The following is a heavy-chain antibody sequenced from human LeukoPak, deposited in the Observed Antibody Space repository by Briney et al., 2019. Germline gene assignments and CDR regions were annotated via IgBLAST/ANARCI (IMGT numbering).Heavy chain of an antibody. CDR1: GVTFGDYA. J-gene: IGHJ6*02. D-gene: IGHD6-13*01. Sequence: GRSLRLSCAASGVTFGDYAMHWVRQAPGKGLEWVSGISWNSGSIGYADSVKGRFTISRDNAKNSLYLQMNSLRAEDTALYYCAKASRPYSSSWYDYYGMDVWGQGTTVTVSS. V-gene: IGHV3-9*01. CDR2: ISWNSGSI. CDR3: AKASRPYSSSWYDYYGMDV.